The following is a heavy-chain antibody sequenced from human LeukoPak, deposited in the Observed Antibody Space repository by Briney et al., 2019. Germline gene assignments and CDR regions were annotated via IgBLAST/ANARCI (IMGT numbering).Heavy chain of an antibody. D-gene: IGHD1-26*01. Sequence: SETLSLTCAVYGGSLSGYYWSWIRQTPGKGLEWIGEINHRGVTKYNPSVESRVSISVDTSKNQFALRLSFVNAADTAVYYCARGNSGSYWGDSYYYIDVWGRGTTV. CDR1: GGSLSGYY. CDR3: ARGNSGSYWGDSYYYIDV. J-gene: IGHJ6*03. V-gene: IGHV4-34*01. CDR2: INHRGVT.